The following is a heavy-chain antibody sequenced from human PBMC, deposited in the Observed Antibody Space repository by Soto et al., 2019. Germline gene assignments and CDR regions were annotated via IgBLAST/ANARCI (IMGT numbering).Heavy chain of an antibody. CDR2: IYPGDSDT. V-gene: IGHV5-51*01. D-gene: IGHD2-15*01. CDR1: GYSFTSYL. Sequence: GESLKISFKGSGYSFTSYLICWVRQMPVKGLEWMGIIYPGDSDTRYSPSFQGQVTISADKSISTDYLQWSSLKASDTAMYYCARNLFMVEKHLDGFDYWGQGMLVTVSS. CDR3: ARNLFMVEKHLDGFDY. J-gene: IGHJ4*02.